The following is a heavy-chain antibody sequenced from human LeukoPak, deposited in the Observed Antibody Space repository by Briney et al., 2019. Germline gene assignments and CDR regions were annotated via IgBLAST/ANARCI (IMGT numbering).Heavy chain of an antibody. D-gene: IGHD5-24*01. V-gene: IGHV5-51*01. J-gene: IGHJ4*02. CDR1: GYPFTTSW. Sequence: PGESLQISSQGFGYPFTTSWIGWVRRLPGKGLEWTAIIYAGNSDAKYSPSFQGQVSISTDRSISTAYLHWSSLKASDTAIYYCAIINHPDGRVYWGQGTLVTVSS. CDR2: IYAGNSDA. CDR3: AIINHPDGRVY.